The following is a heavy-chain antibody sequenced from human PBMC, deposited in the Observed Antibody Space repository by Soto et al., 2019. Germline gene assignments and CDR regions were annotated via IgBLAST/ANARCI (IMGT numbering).Heavy chain of an antibody. J-gene: IGHJ6*03. CDR3: ATQSGAASYYYYMDV. CDR2: IYPGDSDT. D-gene: IGHD2-15*01. CDR1: GDSFTSYW. V-gene: IGHV5-51*01. Sequence: KISWKGSGDSFTSYWIGWVRQMPGKGLEWMGIIYPGDSDTRYSPSFQGQVTISADKSISTAYLQWSSLKASDTAMYYCATQSGAASYYYYMDVWGKRTTVTVFS.